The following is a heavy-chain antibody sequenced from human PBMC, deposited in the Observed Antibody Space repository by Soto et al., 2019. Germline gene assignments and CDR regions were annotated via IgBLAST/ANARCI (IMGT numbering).Heavy chain of an antibody. D-gene: IGHD5-18*01. CDR1: GFTFTSSA. J-gene: IGHJ4*02. Sequence: GASVKVSCKASGFTFTSSAVQWVRQARGQRLEWIGWIVVGSGNTDYAQKLQERVTITRDMSTSTAYMELSSLRSEDTAVYYCAADKGYSYGYGTYWGPGTLVTVSS. CDR2: IVVGSGNT. CDR3: AADKGYSYGYGTY. V-gene: IGHV1-58*01.